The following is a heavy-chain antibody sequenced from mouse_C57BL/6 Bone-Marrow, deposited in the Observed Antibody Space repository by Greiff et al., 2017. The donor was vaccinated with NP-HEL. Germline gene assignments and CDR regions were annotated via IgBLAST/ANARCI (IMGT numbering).Heavy chain of an antibody. CDR3: TSERITTVESGIIDAMDY. J-gene: IGHJ4*01. CDR1: GYTFTDYE. D-gene: IGHD1-1*01. Sequence: VKLQESGAELVRPGASVTLSCKASGYTFTDYEMHWVKQTPVHGLEWIGAIDPETGGTAYNQKFKGKAILTADKSSSTAYMELRSLTSEDSAVYYCTSERITTVESGIIDAMDYWGQGTSVTVSS. V-gene: IGHV1-15*01. CDR2: IDPETGGT.